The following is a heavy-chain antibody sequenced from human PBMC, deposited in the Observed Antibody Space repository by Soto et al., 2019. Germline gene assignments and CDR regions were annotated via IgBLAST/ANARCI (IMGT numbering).Heavy chain of an antibody. CDR3: ARESYYGSGATFVAY. Sequence: QVQLQESGPGLVRPSETLSLTCSVSGGSISGYYWSWIRQPPGKGLEWIGYIYYRGTTSYNPSLNSRVTMAVDTPKNQFSLMVNAATAADTAVYYCARESYYGSGATFVAYWGKGTLVTVSS. V-gene: IGHV4-59*01. CDR2: IYYRGTT. D-gene: IGHD3-10*01. CDR1: GGSISGYY. J-gene: IGHJ4*02.